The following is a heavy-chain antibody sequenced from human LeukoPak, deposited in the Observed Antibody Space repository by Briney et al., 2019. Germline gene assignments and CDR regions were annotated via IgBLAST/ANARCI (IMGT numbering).Heavy chain of an antibody. CDR2: INTDGSST. J-gene: IGHJ6*03. CDR3: ARDSRITIFGVVIDYMDV. D-gene: IGHD3-3*01. V-gene: IGHV3-74*01. Sequence: PGGSLRLSCAASGFTFSTYWMHWVRQAPGKGLVWVSRINTDGSSTSYADSVKGRFTISRDNAKNTLYLQMNSLRAEDTAVYYCARDSRITIFGVVIDYMDVWGKGTTVTVSS. CDR1: GFTFSTYW.